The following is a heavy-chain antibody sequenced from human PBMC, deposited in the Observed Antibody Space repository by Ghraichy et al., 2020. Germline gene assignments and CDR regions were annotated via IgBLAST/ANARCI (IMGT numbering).Heavy chain of an antibody. D-gene: IGHD4-23*01. Sequence: SQTLSLTCTVSGGSISSGNYCWTWIRQPPGKGLEWIGYIYYSGSTYSNASIKSRVAISIDTSKNHFFLNVTSVTAADTAVYYCARGADYGGRLDSWGQGSLVTVSS. CDR3: ARGADYGGRLDS. V-gene: IGHV4-30-4*01. CDR1: GGSISSGNYC. CDR2: IYYSGST. J-gene: IGHJ4*02.